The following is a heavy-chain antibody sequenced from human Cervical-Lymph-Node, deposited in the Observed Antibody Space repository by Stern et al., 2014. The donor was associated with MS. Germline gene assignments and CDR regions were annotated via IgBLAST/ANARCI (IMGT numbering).Heavy chain of an antibody. CDR3: ARDLGVGPSVY. CDR1: GGTFSDYA. V-gene: IGHV1-69*06. Sequence: QVQLVQSGAEVRKPGSSVRVSCKASGGTFSDYAISWVRQAPGQGLEWVGGIIPIFGKTNYAQKFQGRVTITADKSTTTAYMELRSLKFEDTAVYYCARDLGVGPSVYWGQGTLVTVSS. J-gene: IGHJ4*02. D-gene: IGHD1-26*01. CDR2: IIPIFGKT.